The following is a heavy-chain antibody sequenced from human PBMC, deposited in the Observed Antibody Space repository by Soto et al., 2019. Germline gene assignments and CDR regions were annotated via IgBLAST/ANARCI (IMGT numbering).Heavy chain of an antibody. D-gene: IGHD1-1*01. CDR3: AKDRTFWINAFDI. CDR2: ISGSGGST. V-gene: IGHV3-23*01. J-gene: IGHJ3*02. CDR1: GFTFSSYA. Sequence: EVQLLESGGGLVQPGGSLRLSCAGTGFTFSSYAMTWVRQAPGKGLEWVSGISGSGGSTSYADSVKGRFTMSRDNSKNTLYLQMTSLRAEDTAVYYCAKDRTFWINAFDIWGQGTMVTVSS.